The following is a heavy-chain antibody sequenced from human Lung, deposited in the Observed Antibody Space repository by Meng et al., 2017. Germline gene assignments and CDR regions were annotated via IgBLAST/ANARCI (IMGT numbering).Heavy chain of an antibody. V-gene: IGHV4-31*03. CDR3: VGTIGYYYAMAY. CDR2: IYYSGST. J-gene: IGHJ4*02. CDR1: GGSISSGGYY. D-gene: IGHD3-22*01. Sequence: QVQLQESGPGLVKPSQTLSLTCTVSGGSISSGGYYWSWIRQYPGKGLEWIGDIYYSGSTYYNPSLRTRVTISLDTSKNQFSLKLSSVTAADTAVYYCVGTIGYYYAMAYWGQGTLVTVSS.